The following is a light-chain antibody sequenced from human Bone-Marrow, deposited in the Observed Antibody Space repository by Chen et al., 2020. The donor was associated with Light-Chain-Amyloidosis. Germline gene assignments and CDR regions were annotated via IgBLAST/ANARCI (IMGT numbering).Light chain of an antibody. J-gene: IGLJ1*01. CDR1: SSDLGCYAY. CDR2: DVS. V-gene: IGLV2-14*01. Sequence: QSALTQPASVSGSPGQSITLSCPGSSSDLGCYAYVSWYQQHPGKAPQLIIYDVSNRPSGVSDRFSGSNSGYTASLTISGLQADDEADYYCTSYTSSRTRVFGTGTKVTVL. CDR3: TSYTSSRTRV.